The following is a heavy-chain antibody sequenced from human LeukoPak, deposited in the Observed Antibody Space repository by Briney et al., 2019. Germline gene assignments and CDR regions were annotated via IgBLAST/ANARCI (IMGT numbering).Heavy chain of an antibody. CDR3: ARQRGDTAMVTPYYYYCMDV. CDR1: GGSISSYC. CDR2: IYYSGST. D-gene: IGHD5-18*01. J-gene: IGHJ6*02. V-gene: IGHV4-59*08. Sequence: PSETLSLTCTVSGGSISSYCWSWIRQPPGKGLEWIGYIYYSGSTNYNPSLKSRVTISVDTSKNQFSLKLSSVTAADTAVYYCARQRGDTAMVTPYYYYCMDVWGQGTTVTVSS.